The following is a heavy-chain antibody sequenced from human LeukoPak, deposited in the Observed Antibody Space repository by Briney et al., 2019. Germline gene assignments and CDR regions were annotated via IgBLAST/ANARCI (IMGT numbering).Heavy chain of an antibody. CDR3: ARGRWERSGWYYLDY. Sequence: ASVKVSCKAFGFTFTVYIIYWLCHGPGQSLVWMGCINAGNGDKKYSQTLQARVTFTRDTSANTADMELSSLRPEDTAVYYCARGRWERSGWYYLDYWGQGTLVTVSS. V-gene: IGHV1-3*01. J-gene: IGHJ4*02. CDR2: INAGNGDK. D-gene: IGHD6-19*01. CDR1: GFTFTVYI.